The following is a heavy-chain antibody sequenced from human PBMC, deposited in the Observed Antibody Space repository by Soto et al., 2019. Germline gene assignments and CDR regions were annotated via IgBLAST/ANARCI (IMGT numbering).Heavy chain of an antibody. CDR3: AKAGGIAVPGTHLDY. CDR2: IQSGGTT. CDR1: GFTVSSKY. V-gene: IGHV3-66*01. J-gene: IGHJ4*02. Sequence: GGSLRLSCAASGFTVSSKYMTWVRQAPGKGLEWVSLIQSGGTTNYADSVEGRFTISRDTSKNTLHLQMSSLRAEDTAVYYCAKAGGIAVPGTHLDYWGQGTLVTVSS. D-gene: IGHD6-19*01.